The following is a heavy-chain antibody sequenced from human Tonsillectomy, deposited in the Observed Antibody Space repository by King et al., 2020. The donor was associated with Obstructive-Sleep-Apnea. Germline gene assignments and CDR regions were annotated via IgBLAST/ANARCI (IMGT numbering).Heavy chain of an antibody. J-gene: IGHJ5*02. V-gene: IGHV4-39*07. CDR2: IYYSGST. Sequence: QMQESGPGLVKPSETLSLTCTVSGGSISSSSYYWGWIRQPPGKGLEWIGSIYYSGSTYYNPSLKSRVTISVDTSKNQFSLKLSSVTAADTAVYYCAGHFWSGYHTTWVDPWGQGTLVTVSS. D-gene: IGHD3-3*02. CDR3: AGHFWSGYHTTWVDP. CDR1: GGSISSSSYY.